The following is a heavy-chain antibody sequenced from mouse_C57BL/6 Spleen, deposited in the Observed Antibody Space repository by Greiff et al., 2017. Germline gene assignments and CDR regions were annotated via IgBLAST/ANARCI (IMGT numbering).Heavy chain of an antibody. Sequence: QVQLQQPGAELVRPGSSVKLSCKASGYTFTSYWMDWVKQRPGQGLEWIGNIYPSDSETHYNQKFKDKATLTVDKSSSTAYMQLSSLTSEDSAVYYCARGGELRGSYCDYWGQGTTLTVSS. CDR1: GYTFTSYW. V-gene: IGHV1-61*01. D-gene: IGHD1-1*01. J-gene: IGHJ2*01. CDR3: ARGGELRGSYCDY. CDR2: IYPSDSET.